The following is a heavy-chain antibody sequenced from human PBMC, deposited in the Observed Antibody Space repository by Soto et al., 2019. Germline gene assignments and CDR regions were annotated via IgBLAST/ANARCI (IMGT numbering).Heavy chain of an antibody. Sequence: GGSLRLSCAASGFTLSSYAMHWVRQAPGKGLEWVAVISYDGSNKYYADSVKGRFTISRDNSKNTLYLQMNSLRAEDTAVYYCAEGGSGSYYPVDYWGQGTLVTVSS. CDR1: GFTLSSYA. J-gene: IGHJ4*02. CDR2: ISYDGSNK. D-gene: IGHD3-10*01. V-gene: IGHV3-30-3*02. CDR3: AEGGSGSYYPVDY.